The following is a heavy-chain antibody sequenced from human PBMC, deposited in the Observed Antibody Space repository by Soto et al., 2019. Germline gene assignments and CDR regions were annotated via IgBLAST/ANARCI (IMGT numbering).Heavy chain of an antibody. CDR1: GYTFSDYY. CDR3: AREPATAKPEGVDF. J-gene: IGHJ4*02. D-gene: IGHD1-1*01. Sequence: ASVKVSFKASGYTFSDYYIHWVRQAPGQGLEWKGWINPNSGGTKYAPKFQGGVTMTRDTSITTAYMELSRLRSGDTAVYYCAREPATAKPEGVDFWGQGTLVTVSS. V-gene: IGHV1-2*02. CDR2: INPNSGGT.